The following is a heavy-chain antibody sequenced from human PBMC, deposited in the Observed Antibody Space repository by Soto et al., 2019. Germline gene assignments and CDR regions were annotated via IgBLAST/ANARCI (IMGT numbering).Heavy chain of an antibody. CDR2: ITDTGVNT. Sequence: LRLSCAASGFTFNSYAMSWVRQAPGKGLEWVSTITDTGVNTYYANSVKGRFTISRDNSKNTLYLQMNSLRAEDTAVYYCAKLGPIINMEIDYWGQGTLVTVSS. D-gene: IGHD3-10*01. J-gene: IGHJ4*02. V-gene: IGHV3-23*01. CDR3: AKLGPIINMEIDY. CDR1: GFTFNSYA.